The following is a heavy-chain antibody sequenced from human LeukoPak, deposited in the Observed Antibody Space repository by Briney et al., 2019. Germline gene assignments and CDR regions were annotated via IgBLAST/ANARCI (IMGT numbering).Heavy chain of an antibody. CDR3: ARIAVTYTFDY. J-gene: IGHJ4*02. CDR1: GFTFSNYN. D-gene: IGHD4-17*01. CDR2: ISYSSSYI. V-gene: IGHV3-21*01. Sequence: GGSLRLSCAASGFTFSNYNMNWVRQAPGKGLEWVSSISYSSSYIYYADSVKGRFTISRDNAKNSLYLQMNSLRAEDTAVYYCARIAVTYTFDYWGQGTLVTVSS.